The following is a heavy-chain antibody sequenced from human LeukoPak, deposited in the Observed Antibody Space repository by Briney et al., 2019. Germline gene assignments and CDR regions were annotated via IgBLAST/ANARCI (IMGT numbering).Heavy chain of an antibody. J-gene: IGHJ4*02. CDR1: GFTFSRYW. CDR3: AKDVGERYYFDY. V-gene: IGHV3-74*01. Sequence: GGSLRLSCAASGFTFSRYWMHWVRQGPGKGLVWVSRINSDGSSTSYADSVKGRFTISRDNAKNTLYLQMNSLRAEDTAVYYCAKDVGERYYFDYWGQGTLVTVSS. CDR2: INSDGSST.